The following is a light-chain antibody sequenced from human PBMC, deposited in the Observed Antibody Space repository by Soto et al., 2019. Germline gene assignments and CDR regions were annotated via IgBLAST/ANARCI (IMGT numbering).Light chain of an antibody. CDR3: QHFGSSLT. J-gene: IGKJ4*01. Sequence: DIQLTQSPSFLSASVGDRVTITCRASQGISSYLAWYQQKPGKAPKLLIYAASTLQSGVPSRFSGSGSGTEFTLTISSLQPEDFAVYYCQHFGSSLTFGGGTKVDIK. V-gene: IGKV1-9*01. CDR1: QGISSY. CDR2: AAS.